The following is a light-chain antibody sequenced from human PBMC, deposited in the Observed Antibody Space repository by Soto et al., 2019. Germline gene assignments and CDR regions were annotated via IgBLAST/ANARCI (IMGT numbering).Light chain of an antibody. CDR3: QQYKNWPPLT. V-gene: IGKV3-15*01. Sequence: EIVMTQSPATLSVSPGETATLSCRASQSVTYNLAWYQQKPGQGPRLLIYGAVTRATGIPARFSGSGSGTEFTLTISSLQSEDFALYYCQQYKNWPPLTFGGGTKVEIK. CDR1: QSVTYN. CDR2: GAV. J-gene: IGKJ4*01.